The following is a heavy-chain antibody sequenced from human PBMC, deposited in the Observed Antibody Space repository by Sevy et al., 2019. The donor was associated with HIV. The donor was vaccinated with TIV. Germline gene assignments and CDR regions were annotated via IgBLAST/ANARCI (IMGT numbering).Heavy chain of an antibody. D-gene: IGHD3-16*01. CDR2: ITSGGAT. Sequence: GGSLRLSCAASGLTFDTIGMSWVRQAPGKGLEWVVGITSGGATYYADSVKGRFTVSRDNSRNTLYLQLNSLRADDTAVFYCAGGDTPLITDLDYWGQGTLVTVSS. CDR1: GLTFDTIG. J-gene: IGHJ4*02. CDR3: AGGDTPLITDLDY. V-gene: IGHV3-23*01.